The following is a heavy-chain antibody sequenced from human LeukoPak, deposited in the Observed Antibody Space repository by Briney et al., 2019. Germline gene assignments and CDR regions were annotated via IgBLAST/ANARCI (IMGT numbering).Heavy chain of an antibody. D-gene: IGHD5-18*01. Sequence: GESLKIPCTGSGYSFTNYWIGWVGQMPGKGLEWMGIFYPGDSDTRYSPSFQGQVTISADKSISTAYLQWSSLKASDTAMYYCARPNGYLAAFDIWGQGTMVTVSS. J-gene: IGHJ3*02. V-gene: IGHV5-51*01. CDR3: ARPNGYLAAFDI. CDR2: FYPGDSDT. CDR1: GYSFTNYW.